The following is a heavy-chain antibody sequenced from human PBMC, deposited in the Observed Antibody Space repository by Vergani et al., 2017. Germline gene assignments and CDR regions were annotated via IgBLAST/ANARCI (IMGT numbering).Heavy chain of an antibody. J-gene: IGHJ4*02. CDR2: ISGSGGST. D-gene: IGHD3-3*01. V-gene: IGHV3-23*01. CDR1: GFTFSSYA. CDR3: AKVIGIFGVVTPEVQFDY. Sequence: EVQLLESGGGLVQPGGSLRLSCAASGFTFSSYAMSWVRQAPGKGLEWVSAISGSGGSTYYADSVKGRFTISRDNSKNTLYLQMNSLRAEDTAVYYCAKVIGIFGVVTPEVQFDYWGQGTLVTVSS.